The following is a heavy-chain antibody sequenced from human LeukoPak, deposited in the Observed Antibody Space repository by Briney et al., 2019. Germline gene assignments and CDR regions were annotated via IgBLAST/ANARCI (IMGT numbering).Heavy chain of an antibody. CDR3: ARETAHYPIFGGSYNWFDP. CDR2: VNSGGSST. J-gene: IGHJ5*02. D-gene: IGHD3-3*01. Sequence: GGSLRLSSADSGLTFSSYRMHWVRQAPGKGLVWVSRVNSGGSSTSYADYVKDRFTITSDNTKNTLYMKMNILMGEDTAVYYGARETAHYPIFGGSYNWFDPWGQGTLVTVSS. CDR1: GLTFSSYR. V-gene: IGHV3-74*01.